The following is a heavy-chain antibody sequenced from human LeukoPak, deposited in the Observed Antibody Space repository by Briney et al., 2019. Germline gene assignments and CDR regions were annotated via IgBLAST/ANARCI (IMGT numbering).Heavy chain of an antibody. CDR2: IYYSGST. V-gene: IGHV4-59*01. J-gene: IGHJ4*02. CDR3: ARVRFKSRWFGELFDY. Sequence: SETLSLTCTVSGGSISSYYWSWIRQPPGKGLEWIGYIYYSGSTNYNPSLKSRVTISVDTSKNQFSLKLSSVTAADTAVYYCARVRFKSRWFGELFDYWGQGTLVTVSS. D-gene: IGHD3-10*01. CDR1: GGSISSYY.